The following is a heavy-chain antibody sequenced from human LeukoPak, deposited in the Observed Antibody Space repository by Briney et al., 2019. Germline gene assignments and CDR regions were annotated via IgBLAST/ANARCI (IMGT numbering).Heavy chain of an antibody. D-gene: IGHD2-21*02. Sequence: GASVKVSCKASGYTFTGYYMHWVRQAPGQGLEWMGWINPNSGGTNYAQKFQGRVTMTRDTSISTVYMELRSLRSDDTAVYYCARDSYCGGDCYPGEYFQHWGQGTLVTVSS. V-gene: IGHV1-2*02. CDR2: INPNSGGT. CDR3: ARDSYCGGDCYPGEYFQH. CDR1: GYTFTGYY. J-gene: IGHJ1*01.